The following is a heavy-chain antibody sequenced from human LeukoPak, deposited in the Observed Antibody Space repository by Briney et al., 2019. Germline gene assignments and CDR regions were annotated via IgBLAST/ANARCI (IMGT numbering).Heavy chain of an antibody. V-gene: IGHV4-39*01. CDR2: IYYSGST. CDR3: ARPENYYGSGTGYFDY. D-gene: IGHD3-10*01. J-gene: IGHJ4*02. Sequence: SETLSLTCTVSGGSISSSSYYWGWIRQPPGKGLEWIGSIYYSGSTYYNPSLKSRVTISVDTSKNQFSLKLSSVTAADTAVYYCARPENYYGSGTGYFDYWGQGTLVTVSS. CDR1: GGSISSSSYY.